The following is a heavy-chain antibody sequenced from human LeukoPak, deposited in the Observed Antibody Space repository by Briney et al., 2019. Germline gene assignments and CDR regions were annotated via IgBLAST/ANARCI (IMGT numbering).Heavy chain of an antibody. CDR3: TRRLNYYDSSGSDY. Sequence: PGGSLRLSCAASGFTFSGSAMHLVRQASGKGLEWVGRIRSKANSYATAYAASVKGRLTISRDDSKNTAYLQMNSLKTEDTAVYYCTRRLNYYDSSGSDYWGQGTLVTVSS. J-gene: IGHJ4*02. D-gene: IGHD3-22*01. CDR1: GFTFSGSA. CDR2: IRSKANSYAT. V-gene: IGHV3-73*01.